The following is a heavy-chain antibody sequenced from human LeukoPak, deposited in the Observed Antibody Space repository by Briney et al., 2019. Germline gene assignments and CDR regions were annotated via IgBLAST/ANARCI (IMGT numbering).Heavy chain of an antibody. CDR1: GFTFSDYY. V-gene: IGHV3-11*06. J-gene: IGHJ4*02. Sequence: GGSLRLSCAASGFTFSDYYMSWIRQAPGKGLEWVSYISSSSGYTNYADSVKGRFTISRDNAKNSLYLQMNSLRAEDTAVYYCAREVGRRIAAAFFDYWGQGTLVTVSS. CDR3: AREVGRRIAAAFFDY. CDR2: ISSSSGYT. D-gene: IGHD6-13*01.